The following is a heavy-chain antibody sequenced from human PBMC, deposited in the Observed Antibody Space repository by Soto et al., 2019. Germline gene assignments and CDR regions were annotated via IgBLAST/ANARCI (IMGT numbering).Heavy chain of an antibody. J-gene: IGHJ5*02. CDR3: ARDLIAVRPGWFDP. V-gene: IGHV1-18*01. CDR2: ISAYNGDT. D-gene: IGHD6-6*01. CDR1: GYTFSTYG. Sequence: QVQLVQSGAEVKSPGASVKVSCKASGYTFSTYGISWVRQAPGRGLEWMGWISAYNGDTNYAQKFQGRVTMTTDTSTSTAYTDLRSLRSDDTAVYYCARDLIAVRPGWFDPWGQGTLVTVSS.